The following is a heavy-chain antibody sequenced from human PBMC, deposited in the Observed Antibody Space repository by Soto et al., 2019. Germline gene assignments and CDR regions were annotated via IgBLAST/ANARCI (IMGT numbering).Heavy chain of an antibody. CDR1: GYTLTELS. Sequence: ASVKVSCKVSGYTLTELSMHWVRQAPGKGLEWMGGFDPEDGETIYAQKFQGRVTMTEDTSTDTAYMELSSLRSEDTAVYYCATIRRIAVAGPLAFDIWGKGAMVTVSS. V-gene: IGHV1-24*01. D-gene: IGHD6-19*01. J-gene: IGHJ3*02. CDR3: ATIRRIAVAGPLAFDI. CDR2: FDPEDGET.